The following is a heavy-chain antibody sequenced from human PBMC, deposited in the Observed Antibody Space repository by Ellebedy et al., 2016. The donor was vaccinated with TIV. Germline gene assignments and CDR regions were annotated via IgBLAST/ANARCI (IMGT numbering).Heavy chain of an antibody. CDR1: GYTFTGYY. D-gene: IGHD3-10*01. CDR3: ARGWRITMVRGVIIGSNWFDP. CDR2: INPNSGGT. J-gene: IGHJ5*02. Sequence: ASVKVSXXASGYTFTGYYMHWVRQAPGQGLEWMGWINPNSGGTNYAQKFQGWVTMTRDTSISTAYMELSRLRSDDTAVYYCARGWRITMVRGVIIGSNWFDPWGQGTLVTVSS. V-gene: IGHV1-2*04.